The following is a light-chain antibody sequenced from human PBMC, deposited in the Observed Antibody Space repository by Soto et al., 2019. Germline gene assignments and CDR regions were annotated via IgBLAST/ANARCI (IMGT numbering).Light chain of an antibody. CDR1: QSVTSY. CDR2: AAS. CDR3: QQSYTPQYT. J-gene: IGKJ2*01. V-gene: IGKV1-39*01. Sequence: DIQMTQSPSSLSASIGDRVTITCRASQSVTSYLNWYQQKPGKAPTLLIYAASSLHSGVPSRFRGGGSGTDFTLTISSLQPEDFAIYYCQQSYTPQYTFGQGTKLEIK.